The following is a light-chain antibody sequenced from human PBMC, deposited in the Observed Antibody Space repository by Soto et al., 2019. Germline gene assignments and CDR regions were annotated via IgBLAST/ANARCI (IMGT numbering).Light chain of an antibody. CDR2: AAS. J-gene: IGKJ4*01. Sequence: DIQMTQAPSSVSASVGDRVTITCRASQDINNRVAWFQQRPGRAPKYLIQAASILQSGFPSRFSATGSGTDFTLTIDSLQPEDFATYYCLHYSTYPLTFGGGTRVDI. V-gene: IGKV1-12*01. CDR3: LHYSTYPLT. CDR1: QDINNR.